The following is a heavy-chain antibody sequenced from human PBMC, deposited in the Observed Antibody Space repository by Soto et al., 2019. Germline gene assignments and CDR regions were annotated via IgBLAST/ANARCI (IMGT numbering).Heavy chain of an antibody. J-gene: IGHJ6*03. CDR2: FDPEDGET. CDR1: GYTLTELS. CDR3: AGTTSHQWYYMDV. V-gene: IGHV1-24*01. D-gene: IGHD1-7*01. Sequence: ASVKVSCKVSGYTLTELSMHWVRQAPGKGLEWMGGFDPEDGETIYAQKFQGRVTMTEDTSKNQFSLQLTSVTPEYTAVYYCAGTTSHQWYYMDVWGKGTTVTVSS.